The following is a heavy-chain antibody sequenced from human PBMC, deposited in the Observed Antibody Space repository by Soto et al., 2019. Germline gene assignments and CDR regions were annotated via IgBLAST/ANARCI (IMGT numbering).Heavy chain of an antibody. V-gene: IGHV4-31*03. CDR1: GGSISSGGYY. J-gene: IGHJ5*02. Sequence: SETLSLTCTVSGGSISSGGYYWSWIRQHPGKGLEWIGYIYYSGSTYYNPSLKSRVTISVDTSKNQFSLKLSSVTAADTAVYYCARATDDYRNWFDPWGQGTLVTVSS. CDR3: ARATDDYRNWFDP. CDR2: IYYSGST. D-gene: IGHD4-4*01.